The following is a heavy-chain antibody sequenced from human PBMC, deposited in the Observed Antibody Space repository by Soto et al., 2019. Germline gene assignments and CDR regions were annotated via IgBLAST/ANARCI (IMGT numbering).Heavy chain of an antibody. D-gene: IGHD2-21*02. CDR3: ARELGWGLRYGMDV. CDR1: GFTFSSYA. J-gene: IGHJ6*02. CDR2: ISYDGSNK. V-gene: IGHV3-30-3*01. Sequence: QVQLVESGGGVVQPGRSLRLSCAASGFTFSSYAMHWVRQAPGKGLEWVAVISYDGSNKYYADSVKGRFTISRDNSKNTLYLQMNSLRAEDTAVYYCARELGWGLRYGMDVWGQGTTVTVSS.